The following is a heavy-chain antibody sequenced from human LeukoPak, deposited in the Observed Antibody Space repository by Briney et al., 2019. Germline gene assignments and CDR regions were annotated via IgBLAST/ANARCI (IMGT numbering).Heavy chain of an antibody. CDR2: IYPGDSDT. D-gene: IGHD2-15*01. Sequence: GESLKISCKGSGYSFTSYWIGWVHQMPGKGLEWMGIIYPGDSDTRYSPSFQGQVTISADKSISTAYLQWSSLKASDTAMYYCARQSIYCSGGSCSPGWFDPWGQGTLVTVSS. CDR1: GYSFTSYW. CDR3: ARQSIYCSGGSCSPGWFDP. V-gene: IGHV5-51*07. J-gene: IGHJ5*02.